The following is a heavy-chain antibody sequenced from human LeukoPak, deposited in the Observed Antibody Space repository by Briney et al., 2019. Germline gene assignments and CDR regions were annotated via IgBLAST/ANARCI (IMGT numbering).Heavy chain of an antibody. CDR1: GFTLSSYA. V-gene: IGHV3-23*01. J-gene: IGHJ4*02. D-gene: IGHD1-26*01. CDR2: ISGSGGST. CDR3: AKDRSGSYTVRTFDY. Sequence: GGSLRLSCAASGFTLSSYAMSWVRQAPGKGLEWVSAISGSGGSTYYADSVKGRFTISRDNSKNTLYLQMNSLRAEDTAVYYCAKDRSGSYTVRTFDYWGQGTLVTVSS.